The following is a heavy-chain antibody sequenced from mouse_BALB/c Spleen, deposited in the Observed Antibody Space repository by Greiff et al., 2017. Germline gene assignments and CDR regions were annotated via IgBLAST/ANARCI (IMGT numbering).Heavy chain of an antibody. V-gene: IGHV5-6-4*01. J-gene: IGHJ2*01. CDR2: ISSGGSYT. CDR1: GFTFSSYT. CDR3: TRDGTGTPFDY. Sequence: VESGGGLVKPGGSLKLSCAASGFTFSSYTMSWVRQTPEKRLEWVATISSGGSYTYYPDSVKGRFTISRDNAKNTLYLQMSSLKSEDTAMYYCTRDGTGTPFDYWGQGTTLTVSS. D-gene: IGHD4-1*01.